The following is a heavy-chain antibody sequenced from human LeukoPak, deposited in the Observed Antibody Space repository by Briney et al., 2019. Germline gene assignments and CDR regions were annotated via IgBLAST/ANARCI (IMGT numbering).Heavy chain of an antibody. D-gene: IGHD3-10*01. J-gene: IGHJ4*02. Sequence: SETLSLTCTVSGGSISSSSYYWGWIRQPPGKGLEWIGSIYYSGSTYYNPSLKSRVTISVDTSKNQFSLKLSSVTAADTAVYYCARRGRSGSFSLPLDYWGQGTLVTVSS. CDR2: IYYSGST. CDR3: ARRGRSGSFSLPLDY. CDR1: GGSISSSSYY. V-gene: IGHV4-39*01.